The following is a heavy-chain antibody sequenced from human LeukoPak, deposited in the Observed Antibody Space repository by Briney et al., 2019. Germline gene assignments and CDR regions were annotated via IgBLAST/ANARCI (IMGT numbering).Heavy chain of an antibody. CDR1: GYTFTGYY. D-gene: IGHD3-9*01. CDR2: INPNSGGT. CDR3: ARALQLRYFDWLFGY. Sequence: GASVKVSCEASGYTFTGYYMHWVRQAPGQGLEWMGWINPNSGGTNYAQKFQGRVTMTRDTTISTAYMELSRLRSDDTAVYYCARALQLRYFDWLFGYWGQGTLVTVSS. V-gene: IGHV1-2*02. J-gene: IGHJ4*02.